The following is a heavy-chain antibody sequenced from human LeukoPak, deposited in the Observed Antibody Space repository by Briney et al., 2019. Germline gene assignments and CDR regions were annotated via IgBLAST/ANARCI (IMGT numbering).Heavy chain of an antibody. Sequence: SETLSLTCTVSGGSISSGDYYWSWIRQPPGKGLEWIGYIYYSGSTYYNPSLKSRVTISVDTSKNQFSLKLSSVTAADTAEYYCARTVLRFLLWLPPRPYYYYMDVWGKGTTVTVS. CDR2: IYYSGST. D-gene: IGHD3-3*01. CDR3: ARTVLRFLLWLPPRPYYYYMDV. V-gene: IGHV4-30-4*08. CDR1: GGSISSGDYY. J-gene: IGHJ6*03.